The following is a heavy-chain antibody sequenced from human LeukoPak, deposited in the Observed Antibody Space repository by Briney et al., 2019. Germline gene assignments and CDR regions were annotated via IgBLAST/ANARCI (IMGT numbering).Heavy chain of an antibody. CDR2: ISGGGGST. CDR1: GFPFSSYA. CDR3: AKARVGYCSSTSCPLGY. V-gene: IGHV3-23*01. D-gene: IGHD2-2*01. J-gene: IGHJ4*02. Sequence: GGSLGLSCAASGFPFSSYAMSWVRRAQGRGLEWVSVISGGGGSTYYADSVKGRFTISRDNSKNTLYLQMNSLRAEDTAVYYCAKARVGYCSSTSCPLGYWGQGTLVTVSS.